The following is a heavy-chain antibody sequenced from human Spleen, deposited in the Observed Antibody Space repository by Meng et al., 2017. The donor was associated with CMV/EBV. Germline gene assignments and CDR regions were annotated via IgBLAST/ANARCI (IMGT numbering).Heavy chain of an antibody. CDR3: ARDFRGASAY. CDR2: ISYDGSNK. Sequence: GGSLRLSCAASGFIFSSYAMHWVRQAPGKGLEWVAVISYDGSNKYYADSVKGRFTISRDNSKNTLYLQMNSLRAEDTAVYYCARDFRGASAYWGQGTLVTVSS. J-gene: IGHJ4*02. V-gene: IGHV3-30-3*01. D-gene: IGHD3-16*01. CDR1: GFIFSSYA.